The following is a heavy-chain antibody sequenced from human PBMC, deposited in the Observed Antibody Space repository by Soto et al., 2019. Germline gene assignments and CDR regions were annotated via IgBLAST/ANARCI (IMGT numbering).Heavy chain of an antibody. V-gene: IGHV3-30*18. CDR1: GFTFSSYG. D-gene: IGHD6-6*01. CDR2: ISYDGSNK. J-gene: IGHJ4*02. Sequence: GGSLRLSCAASGFTFSSYGMHWVRQAPGKGLEWVAVISYDGSNKYYADSVKGRFTISRDNSKNTLYLQMNSLRAEDTAVYYWAKFRIEYSSCPFDYWGKRCLVTVSS. CDR3: AKFRIEYSSCPFDY.